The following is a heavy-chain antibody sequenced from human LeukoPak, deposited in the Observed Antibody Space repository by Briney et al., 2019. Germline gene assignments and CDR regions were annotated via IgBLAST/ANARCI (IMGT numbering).Heavy chain of an antibody. CDR2: ISGSGVNT. CDR1: GFTFSSYA. D-gene: IGHD3-10*01. CDR3: ARDSITMVRGVIY. J-gene: IGHJ4*02. V-gene: IGHV3-23*01. Sequence: GGSLRLSCAASGFTFSSYAMTWVRQAPGKGLEWVSVISGSGVNTYYADSVKGRFIISRDNSKNTLYLQMNSLRAEDTAVYYCARDSITMVRGVIYWGQGTLVTVSS.